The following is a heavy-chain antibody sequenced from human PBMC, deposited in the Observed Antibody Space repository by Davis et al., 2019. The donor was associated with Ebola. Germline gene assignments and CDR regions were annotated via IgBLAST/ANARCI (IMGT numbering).Heavy chain of an antibody. CDR2: IKGDGSQI. Sequence: GESLKISCPASGFTFNNYWMTWVRQAPGKGLEWVANIKGDGSQIGYADSVKGRFTISRDNGKKSLFLQMDSLRGEDTAVYYCVKNSGWYKLDCWGQGILVTVSS. V-gene: IGHV3-7*01. J-gene: IGHJ4*02. D-gene: IGHD6-19*01. CDR3: VKNSGWYKLDC. CDR1: GFTFNNYW.